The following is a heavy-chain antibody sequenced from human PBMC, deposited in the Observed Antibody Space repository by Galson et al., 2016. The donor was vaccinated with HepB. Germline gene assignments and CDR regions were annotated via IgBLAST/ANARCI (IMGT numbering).Heavy chain of an antibody. Sequence: SETLSLTCSVSVDSISSSHYYWGWIRQPPGKGLEWIASIYYSGSTYYNASLKSRVTISVDTSKNQFSLKLSSVTATDTAVYYCASLYDHIWGAYVYHFDYWGRGTLVTVSS. CDR3: ASLYDHIWGAYVYHFDY. CDR2: IYYSGST. D-gene: IGHD3-16*01. CDR1: VDSISSSHYY. J-gene: IGHJ4*02. V-gene: IGHV4-39*01.